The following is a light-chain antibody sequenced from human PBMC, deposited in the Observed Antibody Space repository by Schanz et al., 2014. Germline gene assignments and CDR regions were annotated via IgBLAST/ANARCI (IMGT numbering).Light chain of an antibody. J-gene: IGLJ3*02. CDR1: SSDVGSYNL. CDR2: EGT. Sequence: QSALTQPASVSGSPGQSITISCTGTSSDVGSYNLVSWYQQHPGKAPKLMIYEGTKRPSGVSDRFSGSKSGNTASLTISGLQSEDEADYYCCSYAGGRIFVVFGGGTKLTVL. CDR3: CSYAGGRIFVV. V-gene: IGLV2-23*03.